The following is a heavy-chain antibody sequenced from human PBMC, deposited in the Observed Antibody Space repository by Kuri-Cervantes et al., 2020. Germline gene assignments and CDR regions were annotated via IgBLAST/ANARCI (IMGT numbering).Heavy chain of an antibody. CDR1: GGTFSSYA. J-gene: IGHJ4*02. Sequence: ASVKVSCKASGGTFSSYAISWVRQAPGQGLEWMGIINPSGGSTTYAQKFQGRVTMTRDTSTSTVYMELSSLRSEDTAVYYCAREGGASEYYFDSWGQGTLVTVSS. D-gene: IGHD1-26*01. CDR2: INPSGGST. CDR3: AREGGASEYYFDS. V-gene: IGHV1-46*01.